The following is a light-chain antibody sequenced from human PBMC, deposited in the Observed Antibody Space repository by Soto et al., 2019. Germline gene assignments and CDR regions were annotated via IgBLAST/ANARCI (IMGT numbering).Light chain of an antibody. J-gene: IGKJ1*01. V-gene: IGKV3-15*01. CDR2: GAS. CDR3: QQYNNWPHGT. Sequence: EIVMTQSPATLSVSPGERATLSCRASQSVSSNLARYQQKPGQAPRLLIYGASTRATGIPARFSGSGSGTEFTLTISSLQSEDFAVYYCQQYNNWPHGTFGQGTKVEIK. CDR1: QSVSSN.